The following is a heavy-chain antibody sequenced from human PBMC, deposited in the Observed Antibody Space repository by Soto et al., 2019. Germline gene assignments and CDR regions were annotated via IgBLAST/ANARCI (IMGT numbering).Heavy chain of an antibody. D-gene: IGHD6-13*01. J-gene: IGHJ6*02. CDR2: ISGSGGST. V-gene: IGHV3-23*01. CDR3: AKDLVPSSSWVSSWAYYYYGMDV. Sequence: LRLSCAASGFTFSTYNMSWVRQAPGKGLEWVSAISGSGGSTYYADSVKGRFTISRDNSKNTLYLQMNSLRAEDTAVYYCAKDLVPSSSWVSSWAYYYYGMDVWGQGTTVTVSS. CDR1: GFTFSTYN.